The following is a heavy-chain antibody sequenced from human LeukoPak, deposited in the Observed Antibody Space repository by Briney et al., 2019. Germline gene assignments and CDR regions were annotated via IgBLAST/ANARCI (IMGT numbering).Heavy chain of an antibody. CDR2: IWYDGSDK. CDR3: ARDTAGDRAGSDY. V-gene: IGHV3-33*01. CDR1: GFTFSSYD. D-gene: IGHD3-10*01. J-gene: IGHJ4*02. Sequence: PGGSLRLSCAASGFTFSSYDMHWVRQAPGKGLEWVAVIWYDGSDKYYADSVKGRFTISRDNSKNTLYLQMNSLRADDTAVYYCARDTAGDRAGSDYWGQGTLVTVSS.